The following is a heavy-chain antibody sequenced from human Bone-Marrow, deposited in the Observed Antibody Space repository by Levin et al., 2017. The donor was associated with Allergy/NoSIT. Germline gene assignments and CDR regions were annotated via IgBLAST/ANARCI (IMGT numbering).Heavy chain of an antibody. J-gene: IGHJ6*03. V-gene: IGHV4-59*01. Sequence: SETLSLTCTVSGGSISSYYWSWIRQPPGKGLEWIGYIYYSGSTNYNPSLKSRVTISVDTSKNQFSLKLSSVTAADTAVYYCARGRGWLWFGELPNPTYYYMDVWGKGTTVTVSS. CDR2: IYYSGST. CDR1: GGSISSYY. D-gene: IGHD3-10*01. CDR3: ARGRGWLWFGELPNPTYYYMDV.